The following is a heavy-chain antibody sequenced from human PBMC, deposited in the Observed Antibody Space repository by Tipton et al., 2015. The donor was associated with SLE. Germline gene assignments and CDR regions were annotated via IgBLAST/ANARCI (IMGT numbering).Heavy chain of an antibody. CDR2: INHSGTS. V-gene: IGHV4-38-2*02. CDR3: GRDRPTGYYDY. Sequence: GLVKPSETLSLTCTVSGYSISSGYYWGWIRQSTGQGLEWIASINHSGTSHYNPSLKTRVTISVDTSKNKFSLKLTSVTAADTAAYYCGRDRPTGYYDYWGQGIQVIVSS. J-gene: IGHJ4*02. D-gene: IGHD3-9*01. CDR1: GYSISSGYY.